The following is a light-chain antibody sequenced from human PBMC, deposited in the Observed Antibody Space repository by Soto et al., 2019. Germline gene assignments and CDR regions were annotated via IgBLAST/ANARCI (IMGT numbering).Light chain of an antibody. J-gene: IGLJ2*01. CDR2: DVT. CDR3: RSYSSSTTHVV. V-gene: IGLV2-14*03. CDR1: STDVGDFNY. Sequence: QSALTQPASVSGSPGRSVTISCTGTSTDVGDFNYVSWYQHLPGRAPKLIIYDVTNRPSGISYRFSASKSGRTASLTISGLQAEDEDDYYCRSYSSSTTHVVVGGGTKLTVL.